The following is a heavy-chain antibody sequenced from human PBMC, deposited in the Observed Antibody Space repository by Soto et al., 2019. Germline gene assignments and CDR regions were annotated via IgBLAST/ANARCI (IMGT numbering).Heavy chain of an antibody. CDR2: IKSKYVGGTT. V-gene: IGHV3-15*01. J-gene: IGHJ4*02. CDR3: TTYSPQAFCDGGPCYPVPTNIHDA. Sequence: EVQLVESGGGLVKPGGSLTLSCAASGFSFSNVWMSWVRQAPGKGLEWVGHIKSKYVGGTTDYNAPVKGRFTISRDDSKDSMFLQMNSLKTEDTAVYYCTTYSPQAFCDGGPCYPVPTNIHDAWGQGILVTVSS. CDR1: GFSFSNVW. D-gene: IGHD2-15*01.